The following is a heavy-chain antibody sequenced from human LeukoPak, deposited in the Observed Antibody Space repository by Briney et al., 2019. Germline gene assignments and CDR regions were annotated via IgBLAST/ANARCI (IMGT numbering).Heavy chain of an antibody. Sequence: GGSLRLSCAASGFTVSSSYMNWVRQAPGKGPEWVSYISSSSTTSYADSVKGRFTISRDNAKNSLYLQMNSLRDEDTAVYYCARTSLRTFHIWGQGTMVTVSS. CDR3: ARTSLRTFHI. CDR2: ISSSSTT. J-gene: IGHJ3*02. CDR1: GFTVSSSY. V-gene: IGHV3-69-1*01.